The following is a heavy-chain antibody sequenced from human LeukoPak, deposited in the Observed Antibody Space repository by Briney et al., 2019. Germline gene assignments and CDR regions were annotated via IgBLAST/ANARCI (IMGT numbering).Heavy chain of an antibody. V-gene: IGHV4-59*01. D-gene: IGHD5-18*01. J-gene: IGHJ5*02. Sequence: PSETLSLTCTVSGGSISSYYWSWIRQPPGKGLEWIGYIYYSGSTNYNPSLKSRVTISVDTSKNQFSLKLSSVTAADTAVYYCAREAAMGTNWFDPWGQGTLVTVPS. CDR2: IYYSGST. CDR3: AREAAMGTNWFDP. CDR1: GGSISSYY.